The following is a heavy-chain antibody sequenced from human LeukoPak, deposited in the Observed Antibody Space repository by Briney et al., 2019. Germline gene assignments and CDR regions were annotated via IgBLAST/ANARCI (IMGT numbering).Heavy chain of an antibody. Sequence: ASVKVSCKASGYTFIGYYMHWVRQATGQGLEWMGWMNPNSGNTGYAQKFQGRVTITRNTSISTAYMELSSLRSEDTAVYYCKTGGTHWFDPWGQGTLVTVSS. V-gene: IGHV1-8*03. CDR2: MNPNSGNT. CDR1: GYTFIGYY. J-gene: IGHJ5*02. CDR3: KTGGTHWFDP. D-gene: IGHD7-27*01.